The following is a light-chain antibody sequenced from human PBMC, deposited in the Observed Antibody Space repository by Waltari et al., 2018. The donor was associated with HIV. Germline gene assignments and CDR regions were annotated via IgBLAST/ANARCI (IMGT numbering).Light chain of an antibody. CDR1: SGTFASNF. CDR3: QSYDTSRQWL. V-gene: IGLV6-57*01. Sequence: FMLTQTSVAEEPPRNMVTIPRTRRSGTFASNFVQWLTYSRHSYRNTVLYVSQQRPGSYPITGIYESHHRPSGVPDRFSGSSDRSSNSASLTISGLKTEDEADYDCQSYDTSRQWLFGGGTKLTVL. CDR2: ESH. J-gene: IGLJ3*02.